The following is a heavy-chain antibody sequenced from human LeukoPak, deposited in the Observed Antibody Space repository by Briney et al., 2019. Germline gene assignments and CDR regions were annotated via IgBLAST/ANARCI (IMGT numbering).Heavy chain of an antibody. Sequence: SQTLSLTCTVSGGSISSGGYYWSWIRQPPGKGLEWIGYIYHSGSTYYNPSLKSRVTISVDGSKNQFSLKLSSVTAADTAVYYCARDLGRQNDYWGQGTLVTVSS. V-gene: IGHV4-30-2*01. CDR1: GGSISSGGYY. CDR2: IYHSGST. CDR3: ARDLGRQNDY. J-gene: IGHJ4*02.